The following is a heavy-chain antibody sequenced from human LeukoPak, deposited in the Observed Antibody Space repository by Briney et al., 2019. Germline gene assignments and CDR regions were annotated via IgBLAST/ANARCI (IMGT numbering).Heavy chain of an antibody. D-gene: IGHD1-26*01. CDR1: GYTFTSYD. CDR3: ARSHTTQAYYYYGMDV. Sequence: ASVKVSCKASGYTFTSYDINWVRQATGQGLEWMGWMNPNSGNTGYAQKFQGRVTMTRNTSISTAYMELSSLRSEDTAVYYCARSHTTQAYYYYGMDVWGQGTTVTVSS. CDR2: MNPNSGNT. V-gene: IGHV1-8*01. J-gene: IGHJ6*02.